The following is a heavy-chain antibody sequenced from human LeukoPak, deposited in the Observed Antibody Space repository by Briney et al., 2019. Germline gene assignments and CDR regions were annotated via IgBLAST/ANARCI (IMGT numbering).Heavy chain of an antibody. CDR3: ARRGLLEWSTPWFDP. V-gene: IGHV4-39*01. CDR1: GGSISSSSYY. CDR2: IYYSGST. D-gene: IGHD3-3*01. Sequence: SETLSLTCTVSGGSISSSSYYWGWIRQPPGKGLEWSGSIYYSGSTYYNPSLKSRVTISVDTSKNQFSLKLSSVTAADTAVYYCARRGLLEWSTPWFDPWGQGTLVTVSS. J-gene: IGHJ5*02.